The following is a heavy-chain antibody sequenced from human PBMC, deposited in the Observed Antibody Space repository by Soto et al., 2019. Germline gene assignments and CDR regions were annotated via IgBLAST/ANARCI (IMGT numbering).Heavy chain of an antibody. Sequence: QVPLVESGGGVVQPGRSLRLSCAASGFTFSSYAMHWVRQAPGKGLEWVAVISYDGSNKYYADSVKGRFTISRDNSKNTLYLQMNSLRAEDTAVYYCARDGDTMVRGVIVDQYYFDYWGQGTLVTVSS. V-gene: IGHV3-30-3*01. J-gene: IGHJ4*02. CDR1: GFTFSSYA. D-gene: IGHD3-10*01. CDR3: ARDGDTMVRGVIVDQYYFDY. CDR2: ISYDGSNK.